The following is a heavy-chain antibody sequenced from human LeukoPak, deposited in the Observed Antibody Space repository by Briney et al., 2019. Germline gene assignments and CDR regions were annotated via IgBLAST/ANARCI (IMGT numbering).Heavy chain of an antibody. CDR3: ARDSAGTTPYYYMDV. J-gene: IGHJ6*03. D-gene: IGHD1-1*01. Sequence: GASVKFSCKASGYTFTGYYMHWVRPAPGQGPEWMGWVNPNSGGTNYAQKFQGRVTMTRDTSISTAYMELSRLRSDDTAVYYCARDSAGTTPYYYMDVWGKGTTVTVSS. CDR1: GYTFTGYY. CDR2: VNPNSGGT. V-gene: IGHV1-2*02.